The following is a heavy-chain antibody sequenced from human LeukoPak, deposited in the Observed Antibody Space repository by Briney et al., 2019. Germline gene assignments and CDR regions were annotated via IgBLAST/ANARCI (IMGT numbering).Heavy chain of an antibody. J-gene: IGHJ3*02. V-gene: IGHV1-2*02. CDR1: GYTFADYY. Sequence: EASVKVSCKASGYTFADYYMHWVRQAPGQGLEWMGWINPNSRGTDSAQKFQGRFPMTRDTSISTAYMELSRLRSDDTAVYYCARRAREYSHDAFDIWGQGTMVTVSS. CDR3: ARRAREYSHDAFDI. CDR2: INPNSRGT. D-gene: IGHD5-18*01.